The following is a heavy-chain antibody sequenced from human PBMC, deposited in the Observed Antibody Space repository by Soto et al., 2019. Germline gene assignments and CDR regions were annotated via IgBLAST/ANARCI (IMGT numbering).Heavy chain of an antibody. CDR1: GFTFSSYA. CDR3: AKDQGSSGYYGMDV. CDR2: ISYDGSNK. V-gene: IGHV3-30-3*01. D-gene: IGHD3-22*01. Sequence: GGSLRLSCAASGFTFSSYAMHWVRQAPGKGLEWVAVISYDGSNKYYADSVKGRFTISRDNSKNTLYLQMNSLRAEDTAVYYCAKDQGSSGYYGMDVWGQGTTVTVSS. J-gene: IGHJ6*02.